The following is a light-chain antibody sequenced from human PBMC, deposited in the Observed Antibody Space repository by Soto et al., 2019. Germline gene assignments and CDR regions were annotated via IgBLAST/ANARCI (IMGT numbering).Light chain of an antibody. V-gene: IGKV3-11*01. Sequence: EIVLTQSPATLSLSPGESATLSCRASPSVSSYLAWYQQKPGQAPRLLIYDASKRATGIPARFSGSGSGTDFTLTITSLQAEDVAVYYCQQYESTPPTFGQGTKLEIK. CDR1: PSVSSY. CDR2: DAS. J-gene: IGKJ2*01. CDR3: QQYESTPPT.